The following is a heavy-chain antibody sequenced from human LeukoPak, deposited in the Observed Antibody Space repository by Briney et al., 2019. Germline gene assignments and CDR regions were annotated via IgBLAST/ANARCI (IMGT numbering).Heavy chain of an antibody. CDR3: ARVTSSGCFDY. J-gene: IGHJ4*02. CDR2: INPRGGST. CDR1: GYTFTSYY. Sequence: ASVKVSCKASGYTFTSYYIHWVRQAPGQGLEWMGIINPRGGSTSYAQKFQGRVTMTRDTSTSTVYMELSSLRSEDTAVYYCARVTSSGCFDYWGPGTLDPDSS. D-gene: IGHD6-19*01. V-gene: IGHV1-46*01.